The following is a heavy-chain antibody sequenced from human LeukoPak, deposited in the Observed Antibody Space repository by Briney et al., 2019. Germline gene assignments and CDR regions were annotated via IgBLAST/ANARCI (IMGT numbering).Heavy chain of an antibody. V-gene: IGHV3-23*01. D-gene: IGHD7-27*01. J-gene: IGHJ4*02. Sequence: LRLSCAASGFTFSSYAMSWVRQAPGKGLEWVSAISGSGGSTYYADSVKGRFTIYRDNSKKTMYLKMNRLTGEDRAEYYFAKVNSPWGYWGQGTLVTVSS. CDR1: GFTFSSYA. CDR3: AKVNSPWGY. CDR2: ISGSGGST.